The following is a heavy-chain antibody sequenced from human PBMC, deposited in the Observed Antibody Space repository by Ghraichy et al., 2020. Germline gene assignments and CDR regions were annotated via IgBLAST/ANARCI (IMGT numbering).Heavy chain of an antibody. CDR2: IYYSGST. CDR3: ARLNRYSSDFY. V-gene: IGHV4-39*01. D-gene: IGHD6-19*01. Sequence: ESLNISCTVSGGSISSSSYYWGWIRQPPGKGLEWIGSIYYSGSTYYNPSLKSRVTISVDTSKNQFSLKLSSVTAADTAVYYCARLNRYSSDFYWGQGTLVTVSS. CDR1: GGSISSSSYY. J-gene: IGHJ4*02.